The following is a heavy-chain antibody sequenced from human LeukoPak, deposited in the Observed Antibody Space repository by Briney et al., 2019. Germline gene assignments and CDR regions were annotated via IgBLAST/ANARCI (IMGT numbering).Heavy chain of an antibody. Sequence: PGGSLRLSCAASGFTFSRDWMHWVRQAPGKGLVWVSRISDDGNITTYADSVQGRFTISRDNAKSTVFLQMNSLRVEDTAVYYCAKGIYSSGWSYFDYWGHGTLVTVSS. CDR3: AKGIYSSGWSYFDY. V-gene: IGHV3-74*03. J-gene: IGHJ4*01. D-gene: IGHD6-19*01. CDR2: ISDDGNIT. CDR1: GFTFSRDW.